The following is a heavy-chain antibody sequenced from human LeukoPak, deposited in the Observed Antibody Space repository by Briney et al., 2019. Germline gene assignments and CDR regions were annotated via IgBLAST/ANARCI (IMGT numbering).Heavy chain of an antibody. CDR2: FSGSGDST. J-gene: IGHJ4*02. Sequence: GGSLRLSCAASGFTFSNYAMNWVRQAPGKGLEWVSVFSGSGDSTYYADSVKGRFTISRDNSKNTLYLQMNSLRADDTAMYYCAKAMTASTYYFDSWGQGTLVTVSS. CDR1: GFTFSNYA. CDR3: AKAMTASTYYFDS. D-gene: IGHD2-21*02. V-gene: IGHV3-23*01.